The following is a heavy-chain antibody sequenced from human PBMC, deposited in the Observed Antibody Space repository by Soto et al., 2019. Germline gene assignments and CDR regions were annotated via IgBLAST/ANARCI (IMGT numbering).Heavy chain of an antibody. Sequence: LSLTCAVYGGSFSGYYRSWIRQPPGKGLEWIGEINHSGSTNYNPSLKSRVTISVDTSKNQFSLKLSSVTAADTAVYYCARGSGYSYGYGYYYGMDVWGQGTTVTVSS. J-gene: IGHJ6*02. CDR3: ARGSGYSYGYGYYYGMDV. V-gene: IGHV4-34*01. CDR1: GGSFSGYY. D-gene: IGHD5-18*01. CDR2: INHSGST.